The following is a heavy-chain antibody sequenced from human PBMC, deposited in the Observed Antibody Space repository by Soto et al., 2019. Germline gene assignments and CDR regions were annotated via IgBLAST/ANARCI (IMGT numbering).Heavy chain of an antibody. J-gene: IGHJ4*02. CDR1: GGTFSSYA. CDR3: ARDLSYSSSPFDY. D-gene: IGHD6-6*01. Sequence: ASVKVSCKASGGTFSSYAISWVRQAPGQGLEWMGGIIPIFGTANYAQKFQGRVTITADESTSTAYMELSSLRSEDTAVYYCARDLSYSSSPFDYWGQGTLVTVSS. CDR2: IIPIFGTA. V-gene: IGHV1-69*13.